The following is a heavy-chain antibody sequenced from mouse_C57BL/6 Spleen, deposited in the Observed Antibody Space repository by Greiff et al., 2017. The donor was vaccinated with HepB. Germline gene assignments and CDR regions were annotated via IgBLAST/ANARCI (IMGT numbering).Heavy chain of an antibody. D-gene: IGHD1-1*01. CDR3: ARKGITTVVATGYFDV. J-gene: IGHJ1*03. CDR1: GFTFTDYY. Sequence: EVKLMESGGGLVQPGGSLSLSCAASGFTFTDYYMSWVRQPPGKALEWLGFIRNKANGYTTEYSASVKGRFTISRDNSQSIIYLQMNALRAEDSATYYCARKGITTVVATGYFDVWGTGTTVTVSS. V-gene: IGHV7-3*01. CDR2: IRNKANGYTT.